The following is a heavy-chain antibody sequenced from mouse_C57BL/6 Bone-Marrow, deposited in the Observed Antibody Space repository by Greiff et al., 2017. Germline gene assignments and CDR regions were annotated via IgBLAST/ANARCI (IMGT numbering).Heavy chain of an antibody. J-gene: IGHJ4*01. Sequence: QVQLQQSGAELMKPGASVKLSCKATGYTFTGYWIAWVKQRPGHGLEWIGEILPGSGSTNYNEKFKGKATFTADTSSNTADMQLSSLTTEYSAIYRCVRWACGMYFGGQGTSATLSA. CDR1: GYTFTGYW. V-gene: IGHV1-9*01. CDR3: VRWACGMYF. CDR2: ILPGSGST.